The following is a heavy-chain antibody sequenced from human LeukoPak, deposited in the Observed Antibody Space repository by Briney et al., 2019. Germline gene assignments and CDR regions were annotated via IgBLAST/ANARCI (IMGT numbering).Heavy chain of an antibody. CDR3: ARVSVRAFGEVIKNRSAFDL. V-gene: IGHV4-61*02. CDR2: IYTSWST. J-gene: IGHJ3*01. Sequence: PSETLSLTCTVSGGSISSDNYYWSWIRQPAGKGPEWIGRIYTSWSTNCNPSLKSRVTISVDTSKNQFSLKLSSVTAADTAVYYCARVSVRAFGEVIKNRSAFDLWGQGTMVTVSS. CDR1: GGSISSDNYY. D-gene: IGHD3-16*02.